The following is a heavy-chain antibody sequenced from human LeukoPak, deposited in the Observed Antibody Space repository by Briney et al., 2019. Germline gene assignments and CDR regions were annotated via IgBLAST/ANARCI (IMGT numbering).Heavy chain of an antibody. CDR1: GFTFSSYG. J-gene: IGHJ4*02. CDR3: AKDFPRNYDFWSGHAPSGYFDY. D-gene: IGHD3-3*01. Sequence: GGALRLSCAASGFTFSSYGMHWVRQAPGKGLEWVAVISYDGSNKYYADSVKGRFTISRDNSKNTLYLQMNSLRAEDTAVYYCAKDFPRNYDFWSGHAPSGYFDYWGQGTLVTVSS. CDR2: ISYDGSNK. V-gene: IGHV3-30*18.